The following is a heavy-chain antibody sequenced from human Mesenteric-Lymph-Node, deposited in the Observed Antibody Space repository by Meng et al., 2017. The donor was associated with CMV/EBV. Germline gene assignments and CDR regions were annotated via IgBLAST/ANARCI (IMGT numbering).Heavy chain of an antibody. CDR2: INSDGSST. CDR1: GFTFSSYE. J-gene: IGHJ4*02. D-gene: IGHD2-21*01. CDR3: AREILWSGDY. Sequence: GESLKISCAASGFTFSSYEMNWVRQAPGKGLEWVSRINSDGSSTSYADSVKGRFTISRDNAKNTLYLQMNSLRAEDTAVYYCAREILWSGDYWGQGTLVTVSS. V-gene: IGHV3-74*01.